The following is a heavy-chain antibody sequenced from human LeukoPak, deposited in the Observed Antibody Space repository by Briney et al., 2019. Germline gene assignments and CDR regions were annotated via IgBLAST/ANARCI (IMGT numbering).Heavy chain of an antibody. CDR2: ISPSADNI. V-gene: IGHV3-11*04. CDR3: VKESGWLFDY. Sequence: GGSLRLSCVAAGFTFSDRYMSWIRQAPGKGMEWVAYISPSADNIHYADSVKGRFTISRDNARNSLFLQMNGLKAEDTAVYYCVKESGWLFDYWGQGTLVTVSS. CDR1: GFTFSDRY. J-gene: IGHJ4*02. D-gene: IGHD5-12*01.